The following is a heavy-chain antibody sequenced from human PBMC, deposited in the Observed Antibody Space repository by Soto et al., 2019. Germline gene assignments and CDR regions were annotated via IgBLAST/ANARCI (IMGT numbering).Heavy chain of an antibody. CDR2: ISAYNGNT. D-gene: IGHD5-12*01. Sequence: ASVKVSCKASGYTFTSYGISWVRQAPGQGLEWMGWISAYNGNTNYAQKLQGRVTMTTDTSTSTAYMELRSLRSDDTAVYYCARDLLIVAPIKSNWFDPWGQGTLVTVSS. J-gene: IGHJ5*02. V-gene: IGHV1-18*01. CDR1: GYTFTSYG. CDR3: ARDLLIVAPIKSNWFDP.